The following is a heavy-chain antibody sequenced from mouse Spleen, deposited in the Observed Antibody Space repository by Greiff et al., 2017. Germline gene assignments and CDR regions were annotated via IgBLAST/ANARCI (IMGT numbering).Heavy chain of an antibody. J-gene: IGHJ3*01. CDR3: ARQGTMVKGFFAY. CDR1: GFTFSSYA. CDR2: ISSGGGNT. D-gene: IGHD2-2*01. Sequence: DVHLVESGGGLVKLGGSLKLSCAASGFTFSSYAMSWVRQTPEKRLEWVATISSGGGNTYYPDSVKGRFTISRDNAKNTLYLQMSSLKSEDTAMYYCARQGTMVKGFFAYWGQGTLVTVSA. V-gene: IGHV5-9-3*01.